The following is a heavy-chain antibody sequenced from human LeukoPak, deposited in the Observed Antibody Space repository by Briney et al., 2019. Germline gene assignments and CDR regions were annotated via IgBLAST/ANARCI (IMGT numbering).Heavy chain of an antibody. Sequence: GGSLRLSCSASGFTFSSYAMHWVRQAPGKGLEYVSAISSNGGSTYYADSVKGRFTISRDNSKNTLYLQMSSLRAEDTAVYYCVKDSRRGIAAAGTMYWGQGTLVTVSS. V-gene: IGHV3-64D*09. CDR3: VKDSRRGIAAAGTMY. J-gene: IGHJ4*02. CDR2: ISSNGGST. D-gene: IGHD6-13*01. CDR1: GFTFSSYA.